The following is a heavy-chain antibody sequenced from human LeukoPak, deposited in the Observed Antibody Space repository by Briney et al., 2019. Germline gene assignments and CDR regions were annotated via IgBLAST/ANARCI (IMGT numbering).Heavy chain of an antibody. D-gene: IGHD3-10*01. CDR1: GGSFSGYY. CDR3: ARSSKLLWFGEFRHRGAYGMDV. V-gene: IGHV4-34*01. Sequence: SETLSLTCAVYGGSFSGYYWSWIRQPPGKGLEWIGEIHHSGSTNYNPSLKSRVTISVDASKNQLSLKLSSLTPADTAVYYCARSSKLLWFGEFRHRGAYGMDVWGQGTTVTVSS. CDR2: IHHSGST. J-gene: IGHJ6*02.